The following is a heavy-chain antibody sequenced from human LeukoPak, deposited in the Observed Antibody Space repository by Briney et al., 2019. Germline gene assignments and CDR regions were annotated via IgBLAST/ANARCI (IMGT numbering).Heavy chain of an antibody. CDR1: GGSISSDY. D-gene: IGHD1-26*01. V-gene: IGHV4-4*07. CDR3: ARDSSIMGAPGAFDY. J-gene: IGHJ4*02. CDR2: FYSGGT. Sequence: SETLSLTCTVSGGSISSDYWSWVRQPAGKGLEWIGRFYSGGTNYNPSLTRRVSMSVDTSKNQFSLQLSYVTAAGTDVNYCARDSSIMGAPGAFDYWGQALLVSAS.